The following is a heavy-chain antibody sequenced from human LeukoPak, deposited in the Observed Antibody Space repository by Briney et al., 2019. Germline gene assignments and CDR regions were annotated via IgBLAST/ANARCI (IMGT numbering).Heavy chain of an antibody. Sequence: GGSLGLSCAVSGITLSNYGMSWVRQAPGKGLEWVAGISDGGGSRNYADSVKGRFTISRDNPKNTPYLQMNSLRAEDTAVYFCAKRGVVIRAVIIVGFHKEAYYFDYWGQGALVTVSS. D-gene: IGHD3-10*01. J-gene: IGHJ4*02. CDR3: AKRGVVIRAVIIVGFHKEAYYFDY. V-gene: IGHV3-23*01. CDR2: ISDGGGSR. CDR1: GITLSNYG.